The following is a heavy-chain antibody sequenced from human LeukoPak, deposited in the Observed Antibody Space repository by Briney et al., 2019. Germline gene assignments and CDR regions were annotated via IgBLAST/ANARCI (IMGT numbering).Heavy chain of an antibody. D-gene: IGHD3-22*01. J-gene: IGHJ4*02. V-gene: IGHV4-61*02. CDR3: AREDDTSGYDRSDY. CDR2: IYTSGTT. CDR1: GGPINSGRYY. Sequence: PSETLSLTCTVSGGPINSGRYYWSWIRQPAGKALEWIGRIYTSGTTTYNPSLKSRVTISLDTSRNQYSLRLSSVTAADTAMYFCAREDDTSGYDRSDYWGQGTLVTVSP.